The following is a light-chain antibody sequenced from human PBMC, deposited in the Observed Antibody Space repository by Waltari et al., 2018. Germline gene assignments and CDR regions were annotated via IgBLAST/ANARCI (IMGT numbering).Light chain of an antibody. CDR2: DVS. Sequence: QSALTQPASVSGSPGQSITISCTGTSSDVGCYNYVSWYQQHPGKAPQLMIYDVSNRPSGVSNRFSGSKSGNTASLTISGLQAEDEADYYCSSYTSSSTFYVFGTGTKVTVL. CDR1: SSDVGCYNY. V-gene: IGLV2-14*01. J-gene: IGLJ1*01. CDR3: SSYTSSSTFYV.